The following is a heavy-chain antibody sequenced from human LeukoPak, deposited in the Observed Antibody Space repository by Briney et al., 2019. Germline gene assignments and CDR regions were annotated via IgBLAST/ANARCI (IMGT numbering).Heavy chain of an antibody. CDR1: GFSLSTSGVG. D-gene: IGHD6-13*01. CDR2: IYWNDDK. CDR3: AHQQLVLVSGWYSSFSGFDY. Sequence: SGPTLVNPTQTLTLTCTFSGFSLSTSGVGVGWIRQPPGKALEWLALIYWNDDKRYSPSLKSRLTITKDTSENQVVLTMTNMDPVDTATYYCAHQQLVLVSGWYSSFSGFDYWGQGTLVTVSS. V-gene: IGHV2-5*01. J-gene: IGHJ4*02.